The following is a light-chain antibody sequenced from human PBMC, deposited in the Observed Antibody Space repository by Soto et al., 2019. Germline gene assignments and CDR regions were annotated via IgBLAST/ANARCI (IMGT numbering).Light chain of an antibody. V-gene: IGLV2-23*02. CDR1: SSNVGTYNL. J-gene: IGLJ2*01. Sequence: QSALTQPASESGSPGQSINISCTGTSSNVGTYNLVSWYQQHPAKAPKLMIYEVTKRPSGVSNRFSGSKSGNTASLTVSGLQAEYEADYFCCSYAGSSTLIFGGGTKLTVL. CDR3: CSYAGSSTLI. CDR2: EVT.